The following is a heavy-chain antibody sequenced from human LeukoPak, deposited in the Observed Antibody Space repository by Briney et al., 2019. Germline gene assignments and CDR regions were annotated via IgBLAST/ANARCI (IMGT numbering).Heavy chain of an antibody. D-gene: IGHD6-13*01. Sequence: SETLSLTCTVSGGSISSSSYYWGWIRQSPGKGLEWIGTMSNSGSNYYNPSHKSRVTISGDTAKNQFSLKLSSVTAADTAVYYCARRSQAAAGRGIDYWGQGTLVTVSS. V-gene: IGHV4-39*01. CDR1: GGSISSSSYY. CDR3: ARRSQAAAGRGIDY. CDR2: MSNSGSN. J-gene: IGHJ4*02.